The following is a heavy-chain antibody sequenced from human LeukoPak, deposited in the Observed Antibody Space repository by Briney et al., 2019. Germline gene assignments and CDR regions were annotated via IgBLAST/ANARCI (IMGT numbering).Heavy chain of an antibody. CDR2: IDWDDDE. D-gene: IGHD3-10*01. CDR3: SRSHRGAIHDY. J-gene: IGHJ4*02. Sequence: SGPTLVNPTQTLTLTCTFSGFSLSSSGMCVSWIRQPPGKALEWLPRIDWDDDEYYSTSLKTRLTISKDASKNQVVLTMTNMDPVDTATYYCSRSHRGAIHDYWGQGTLVTVSS. V-gene: IGHV2-70*11. CDR1: GFSLSSSGMC.